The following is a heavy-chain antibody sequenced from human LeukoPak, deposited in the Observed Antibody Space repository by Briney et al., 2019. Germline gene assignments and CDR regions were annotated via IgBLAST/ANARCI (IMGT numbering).Heavy chain of an antibody. Sequence: PSETLSLTYTLSGGSISSYYWTWIRQPPGKGLEWIGYIYYSGSTNYNPSLKSRVTISVDTSKNQFSLKLSSVTAADTAVYYCARDRIVGATLGAFDIWGQGTMVTVSS. CDR3: ARDRIVGATLGAFDI. CDR2: IYYSGST. D-gene: IGHD1-26*01. J-gene: IGHJ3*02. CDR1: GGSISSYY. V-gene: IGHV4-59*01.